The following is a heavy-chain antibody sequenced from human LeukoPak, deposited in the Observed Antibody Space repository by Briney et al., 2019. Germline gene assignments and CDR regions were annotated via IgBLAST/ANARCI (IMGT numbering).Heavy chain of an antibody. CDR2: ISAYNGNT. D-gene: IGHD6-13*01. J-gene: IGHJ4*02. V-gene: IGHV1-18*01. Sequence: ASVKVSCKASGYTFTSYGISWVRQAPGQGLEWMGWISAYNGNTNYAQKFQERVTITRDMSTSTAYMELSSLRSEDTAVYYCAADHSSSWYYFDYWGQGTLVTVSS. CDR1: GYTFTSYG. CDR3: AADHSSSWYYFDY.